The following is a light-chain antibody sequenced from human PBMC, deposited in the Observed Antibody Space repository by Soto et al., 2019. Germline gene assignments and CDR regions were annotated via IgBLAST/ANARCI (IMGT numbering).Light chain of an antibody. CDR1: QTISNY. V-gene: IGKV1-39*01. CDR3: QQSYSSPVT. Sequence: QLTQSPSSLSASVGDRVTITCRASQTISNYLNCYQQKPGKAPKVLIYTASNLQVVVPSRFSRSGSGTDYSLTLRSLQPEESSTYYCQQSYSSPVTFGQGTRLEIK. CDR2: TAS. J-gene: IGKJ5*01.